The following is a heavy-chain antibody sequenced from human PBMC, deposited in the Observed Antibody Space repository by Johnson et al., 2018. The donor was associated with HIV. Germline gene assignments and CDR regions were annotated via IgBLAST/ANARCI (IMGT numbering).Heavy chain of an antibody. CDR3: AKGGLDCSSTSCPHVGPGIAAASVDAFDI. CDR2: IWYDGSNK. D-gene: IGHD2-2*01. V-gene: IGHV3-30*02. J-gene: IGHJ3*02. Sequence: QMQLVESGGGVVRPGGSLRLSCAASGFTFDDHGMRWVRQGSGKGLEWVAVIWYDGSNKYYADSVKGRFTISRDNSKNTLYLQMNSLRAEDTAVYYCAKGGLDCSSTSCPHVGPGIAAASVDAFDIWGQGTMVTVSS. CDR1: GFTFDDHG.